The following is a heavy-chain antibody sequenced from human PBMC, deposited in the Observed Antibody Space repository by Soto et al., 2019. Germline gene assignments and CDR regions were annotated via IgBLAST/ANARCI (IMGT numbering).Heavy chain of an antibody. CDR2: MNPGSGKT. CDR1: GYTFINFD. Sequence: QVQLVQSGAEVKEPGASVRVSCKASGYTFINFDVSWVRQAAGQGLEWLGWMNPGSGKTGYASKFQGRVAMTRDASTGTSHLEMSSLTSDDTAVYYCARMASAGTLNWFDPWGQGTLVTVSS. V-gene: IGHV1-8*02. CDR3: ARMASAGTLNWFDP. J-gene: IGHJ5*02. D-gene: IGHD6-13*01.